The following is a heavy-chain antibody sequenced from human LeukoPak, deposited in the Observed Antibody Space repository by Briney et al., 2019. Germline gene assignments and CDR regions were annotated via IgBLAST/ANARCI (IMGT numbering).Heavy chain of an antibody. CDR3: ARDKYCSGGSCYSGEDYYYYGMDV. J-gene: IGHJ6*02. Sequence: PSQTLSLTCTVSGGSISSGGYYWSWIRQHPGKGLEWIGYIYYSGSTYYNPSLKSRVTISVDTSKNQFSLKLSSVTAADTAVYYCARDKYCSGGSCYSGEDYYYYGMDVWGQGTTVTVSS. D-gene: IGHD2-15*01. CDR2: IYYSGST. V-gene: IGHV4-31*03. CDR1: GGSISSGGYY.